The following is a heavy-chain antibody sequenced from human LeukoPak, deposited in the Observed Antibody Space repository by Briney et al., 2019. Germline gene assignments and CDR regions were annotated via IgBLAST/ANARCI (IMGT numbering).Heavy chain of an antibody. CDR3: ARDPHYYGSGRRLNWFDP. V-gene: IGHV1-69*04. Sequence: SVKVSCKASGGTFSSYAISWVRQAPGQGLEWMGRIIPILGIANYAQKFQGRVTITADKSTSTAYMELSSLRSDDTAVYYCARDPHYYGSGRRLNWFDPWGQGTLVTVSS. D-gene: IGHD3-10*01. CDR1: GGTFSSYA. J-gene: IGHJ5*02. CDR2: IIPILGIA.